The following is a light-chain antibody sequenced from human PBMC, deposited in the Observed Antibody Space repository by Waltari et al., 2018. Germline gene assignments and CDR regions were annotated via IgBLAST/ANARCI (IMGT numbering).Light chain of an antibody. J-gene: IGKJ2*01. CDR1: QSLVHSDGNTH. CDR2: RFS. CDR3: VQGTHGPYT. Sequence: DVVMTQSPLLLPVTPGPAASISCNSSQSLVHSDGNTHLNCFAHRPGQSPRHLIYRFSNRYSGIPDRFSVSGSDTDCTLKISSVEAKDVGVYCCVQGTHGPYTLGRGTKLDIK. V-gene: IGKV2-30*02.